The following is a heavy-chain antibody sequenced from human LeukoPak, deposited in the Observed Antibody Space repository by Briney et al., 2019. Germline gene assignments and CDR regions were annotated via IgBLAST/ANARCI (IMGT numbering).Heavy chain of an antibody. J-gene: IGHJ4*02. CDR3: AKLREWELPDLFDY. V-gene: IGHV3-30*02. D-gene: IGHD1-26*01. Sequence: GGSLRLSCAASGFTFSSYSMNWVRQAPGKGLEWVAFIQYDGSNKYYADSVKGRFTISRDNSKNTLYLQMNSLRAEDTAIYYCAKLREWELPDLFDYWGQGTLVTVSS. CDR2: IQYDGSNK. CDR1: GFTFSSYS.